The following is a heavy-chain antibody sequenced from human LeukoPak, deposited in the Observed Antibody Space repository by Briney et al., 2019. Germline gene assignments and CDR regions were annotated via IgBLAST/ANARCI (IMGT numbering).Heavy chain of an antibody. J-gene: IGHJ4*02. D-gene: IGHD4-17*01. CDR2: IYISGTT. CDR1: GGSISSSSYY. CDR3: ARGSDFGDC. V-gene: IGHV4-61*01. Sequence: SETLSLTCTVSGGSISSSSYYWSWIRQPPGKGLEWIGYIYISGTTNYNPSLKSRVTMSVDTSKNQLSMKLTSVTAADTAVYYCARGSDFGDCWGQGTLVTVSS.